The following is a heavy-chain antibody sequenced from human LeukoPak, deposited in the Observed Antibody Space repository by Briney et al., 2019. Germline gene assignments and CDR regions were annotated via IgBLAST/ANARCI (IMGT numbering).Heavy chain of an antibody. CDR2: IKPDGSEI. J-gene: IGHJ4*02. CDR1: GFSFSDSW. CDR3: SRYLDY. Sequence: GGSLRLSCAASGFSFSDSWMDWVRQAPGKGLEWVANIKPDGSEIYYVDAVKGRFTISRGNAKNSLYLQMNNLRVEDTAVYYCSRYLDYWGQEILVTVSS. D-gene: IGHD3-10*01. V-gene: IGHV3-7*02.